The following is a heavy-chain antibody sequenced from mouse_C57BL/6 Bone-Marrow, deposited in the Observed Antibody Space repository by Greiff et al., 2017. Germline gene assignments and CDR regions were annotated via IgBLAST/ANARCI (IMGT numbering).Heavy chain of an antibody. Sequence: VKLQESGPGLVQPSQSLSITCTVSGFSLTSYGVHWVRQSPGKGLEWLGVIWRGGSTDYNAAFMSRLSITKDNSKSQVFFKMNSLQADDTAIYYCAKNGGGWYFDVWDTGTTVTVSA. CDR3: AKNGGGWYFDV. CDR2: IWRGGST. J-gene: IGHJ1*03. CDR1: GFSLTSYG. V-gene: IGHV2-5*01. D-gene: IGHD1-1*02.